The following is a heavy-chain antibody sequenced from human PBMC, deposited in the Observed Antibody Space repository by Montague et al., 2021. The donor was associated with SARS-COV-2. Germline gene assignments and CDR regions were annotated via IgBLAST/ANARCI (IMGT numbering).Heavy chain of an antibody. CDR3: ARGFDY. Sequence: SETLSLTCTVSGGSISSYYWSWIRQPPGKGLEWIGYIYYSGSTNYNPSLESRVTISVDTSKNQFSLKLSSVTAADTAVYYCARGFDYWGQGTPVTVSS. J-gene: IGHJ4*02. CDR2: IYYSGST. CDR1: GGSISSYY. V-gene: IGHV4-59*01.